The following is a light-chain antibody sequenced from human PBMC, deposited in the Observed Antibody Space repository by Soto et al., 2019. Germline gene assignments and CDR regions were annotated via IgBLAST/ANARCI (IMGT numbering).Light chain of an antibody. Sequence: QAGVAQPPSFPVSPGQSMTISGTGTSRDFGGYNYVSWYQQHPCKAPKLMIYDVSNRPSGVSNRFAGSKSGNTASLTISGLQAEDEADYYCSSYTSSSTLGVFGTGTKVTDL. J-gene: IGLJ1*01. V-gene: IGLV2-14*01. CDR1: SRDFGGYNY. CDR2: DVS. CDR3: SSYTSSSTLGV.